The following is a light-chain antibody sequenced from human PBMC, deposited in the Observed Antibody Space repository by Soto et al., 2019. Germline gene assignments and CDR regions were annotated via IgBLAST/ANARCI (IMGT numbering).Light chain of an antibody. CDR2: AAS. CDR1: QSVSSSY. Sequence: EIVFTQSPGTLSLSPGERATLSCRASQSVSSSYLAWYQQKPGQAPRLXIYAASTRANGIPARFSGSGSGTEFTLTISTLQPQDFAVYYCQQYNNWPKITFGQGTRLEIK. CDR3: QQYNNWPKIT. J-gene: IGKJ5*01. V-gene: IGKV3-15*01.